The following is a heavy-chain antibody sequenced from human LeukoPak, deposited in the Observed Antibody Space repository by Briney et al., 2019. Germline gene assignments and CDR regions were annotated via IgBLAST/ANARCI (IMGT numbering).Heavy chain of an antibody. Sequence: PSETLSLTCSVSGYSISSGSYWGWIRPPPGKGLEWIGSIYHSGSTYYNPSLKSRVTISVDTSKNQFSLKLNSVTAADTAVYYCARISPQWELDAFDIWGQETMVTVSS. D-gene: IGHD1-26*01. CDR1: GYSISSGSY. V-gene: IGHV4-38-2*01. CDR3: ARISPQWELDAFDI. J-gene: IGHJ3*02. CDR2: IYHSGST.